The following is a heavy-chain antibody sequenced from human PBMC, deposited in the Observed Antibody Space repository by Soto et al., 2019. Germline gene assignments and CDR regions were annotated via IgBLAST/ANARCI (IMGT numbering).Heavy chain of an antibody. Sequence: QVQLVQSGAEEKKPGASVKVSCKASGYTFTGYAMHWVRQAPGQRLEWMGWINAGNGNTKYSQKFQGRVTITRDTYARTASMERSSLRSEDTAVYYCARAVAVPADFDYWGQGTLVTVSS. V-gene: IGHV1-3*05. J-gene: IGHJ4*02. CDR2: INAGNGNT. CDR3: ARAVAVPADFDY. CDR1: GYTFTGYA. D-gene: IGHD6-19*01.